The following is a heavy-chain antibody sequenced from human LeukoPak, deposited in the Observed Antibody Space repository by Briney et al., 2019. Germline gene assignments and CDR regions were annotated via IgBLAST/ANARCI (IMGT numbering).Heavy chain of an antibody. V-gene: IGHV4-34*01. CDR1: GGSFSGYY. CDR2: INHSGST. CDR3: ARGRPIIVAVSAAIRYYYYYYMDV. J-gene: IGHJ6*03. Sequence: SETLSLTCAVYGGSFSGYYWSWIRQPPGKGLEWIGEINHSGSTNYNPSLKSRVTISVDTSKNQFSLKLSSVTAADTAVYYCARGRPIIVAVSAAIRYYYYYYMDVWGKGTTVTVSS. D-gene: IGHD2-2*02.